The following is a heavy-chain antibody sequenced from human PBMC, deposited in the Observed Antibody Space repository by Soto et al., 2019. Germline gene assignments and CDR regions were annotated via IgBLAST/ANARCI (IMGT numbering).Heavy chain of an antibody. CDR1: GYTFTSYA. J-gene: IGHJ6*03. V-gene: IGHV1-3*01. Sequence: GASVKVSCKASGYTFTSYAMHWVRQAPGQRLEWMGWINAGNGNTKYSQKFQGRVTITRDTSASTAYMELSSLRSEDTAVYYCAREGRYCTNGVCYERWASSYYYYMDVWGKGTTVTVSS. CDR3: AREGRYCTNGVCYERWASSYYYYMDV. D-gene: IGHD2-8*01. CDR2: INAGNGNT.